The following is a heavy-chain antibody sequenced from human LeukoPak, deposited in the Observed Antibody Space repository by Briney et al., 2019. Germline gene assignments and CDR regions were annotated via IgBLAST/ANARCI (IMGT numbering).Heavy chain of an antibody. V-gene: IGHV4-59*01. Sequence: KPSETLSLTCTVSGGSINSNYWSWIRQPPGKGLEWIGYIYYSGSTNYNPSLKSRVTISVDTSKNQFSLKLSPVTAADTAVYYCARGQRLFDYWGQGTLVTVSS. D-gene: IGHD6-25*01. CDR3: ARGQRLFDY. CDR1: GGSINSNY. J-gene: IGHJ4*02. CDR2: IYYSGST.